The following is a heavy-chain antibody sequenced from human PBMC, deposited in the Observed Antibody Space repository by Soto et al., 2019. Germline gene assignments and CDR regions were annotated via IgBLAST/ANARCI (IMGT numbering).Heavy chain of an antibody. CDR3: ATRGKRWLQSPPHVYMDV. Sequence: QVQLVQSGAEVKKPGSSVKVSCKASGGTFSSYAISWVRQAPGQGLEWMGGIIPIFGTANYAQKFQGRVTITADKSTSTAYMELSSLRSEDTAVYYCATRGKRWLQSPPHVYMDVWGQGTTVTVSS. CDR2: IIPIFGTA. D-gene: IGHD5-12*01. CDR1: GGTFSSYA. V-gene: IGHV1-69*06. J-gene: IGHJ6*02.